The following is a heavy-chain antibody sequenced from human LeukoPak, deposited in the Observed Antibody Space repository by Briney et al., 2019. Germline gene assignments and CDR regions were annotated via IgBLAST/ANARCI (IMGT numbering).Heavy chain of an antibody. V-gene: IGHV3-9*03. Sequence: PGRSLRLSCAASGFTFDDYAMHWVRQAPGKGLEWVSGISWNSGSIGCADSVKGRSTISRDNAKNSLYLQMNSLRAEDMALYYCAKDIKAVAGRGGFDYWGQGTLVTVSS. D-gene: IGHD6-19*01. J-gene: IGHJ4*02. CDR2: ISWNSGSI. CDR1: GFTFDDYA. CDR3: AKDIKAVAGRGGFDY.